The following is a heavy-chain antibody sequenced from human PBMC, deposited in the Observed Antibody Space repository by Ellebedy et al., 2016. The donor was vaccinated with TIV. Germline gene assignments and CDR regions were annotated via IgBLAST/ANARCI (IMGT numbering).Heavy chain of an antibody. J-gene: IGHJ4*02. Sequence: SETLSLXXTVPPDSISNYYWSWIRQAPGKGLDYIGYTYVDGSTNYNPSLRSRATISVDTSKNQVSLKLDAVTAADTAVYYCARGGPDQWLGLFDYWGQGILVTVSS. CDR2: TYVDGST. V-gene: IGHV4-59*01. CDR1: PDSISNYY. D-gene: IGHD6-19*01. CDR3: ARGGPDQWLGLFDY.